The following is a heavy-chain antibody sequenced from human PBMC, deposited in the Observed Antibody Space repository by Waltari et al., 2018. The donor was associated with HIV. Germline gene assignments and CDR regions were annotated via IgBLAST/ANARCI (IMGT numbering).Heavy chain of an antibody. Sequence: QVQLVQSGAEVRKPGASVKVSCKASGYTFTDYYMPWVRQAPGQGLEWVGRINPNSGGTNFAQKFQGRVTMTRDTSINTAYMELNRLRSDDTAVYYCARVLDYYDSSGYGYWGQGTLVTVSS. D-gene: IGHD3-22*01. CDR2: INPNSGGT. J-gene: IGHJ4*02. CDR3: ARVLDYYDSSGYGY. V-gene: IGHV1-2*06. CDR1: GYTFTDYY.